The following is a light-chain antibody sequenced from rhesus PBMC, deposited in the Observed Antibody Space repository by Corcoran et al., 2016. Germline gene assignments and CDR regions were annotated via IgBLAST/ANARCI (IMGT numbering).Light chain of an antibody. V-gene: IGKV3-24*04. Sequence: ETVMTQSPATLSLSPGERATLSCRASQSVGSNLAWYHQRPGQPPKFLSEDVSTRATGIPDRFSGRGSGAEFTHTISSLEPEDVGLYYCQQYNNWNSFGQGTKVEIK. CDR1: QSVGSN. CDR3: QQYNNWNS. CDR2: DVS. J-gene: IGKJ2*01.